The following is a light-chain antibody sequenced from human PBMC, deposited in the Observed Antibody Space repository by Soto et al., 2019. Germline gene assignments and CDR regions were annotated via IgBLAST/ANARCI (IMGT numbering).Light chain of an antibody. CDR3: QQGDTLPST. J-gene: IGKJ4*01. Sequence: DIQMTQSPSSVSAFPGARATTTGGPSQGINTWLAWYQQKPGKAPKLLMYSASILPSGVSSRFTGGGSGTEFTLTISRVQAEDFATYYCQQGDTLPSTFGEGTKVDI. CDR2: SAS. V-gene: IGKV1-12*01. CDR1: QGINTW.